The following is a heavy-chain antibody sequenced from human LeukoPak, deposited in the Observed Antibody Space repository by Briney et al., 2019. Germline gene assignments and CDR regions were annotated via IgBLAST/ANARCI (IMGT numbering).Heavy chain of an antibody. CDR1: GFTFSSYG. J-gene: IGHJ4*02. Sequence: PGGSLRLSCAASGFTFSSYGMHWVRQAPGKGLEWVAFIRYDGSNKYYADSVKGRFTISRDNAKNSLYLQMNSLRAEDTAVYYCARATSSGYTLDYWGQGTLVTVSS. V-gene: IGHV3-30*02. D-gene: IGHD3-22*01. CDR2: IRYDGSNK. CDR3: ARATSSGYTLDY.